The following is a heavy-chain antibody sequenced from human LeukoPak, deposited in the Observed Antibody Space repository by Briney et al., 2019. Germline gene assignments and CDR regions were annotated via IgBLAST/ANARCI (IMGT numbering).Heavy chain of an antibody. CDR1: GFTFSTYW. CDR3: ARSQRGYSYGEH. D-gene: IGHD5-18*01. CDR2: VDNDGSGT. J-gene: IGHJ4*02. V-gene: IGHV3-74*01. Sequence: GGSLRLSRAASGFTFSTYWMHWVRQAPGKGLVWLSRVDNDGSGTSYADSVKGRFTISRDNGKNILFLQMDSLRAEDTAVYFCARSQRGYSYGEHWGQGTPVTVSS.